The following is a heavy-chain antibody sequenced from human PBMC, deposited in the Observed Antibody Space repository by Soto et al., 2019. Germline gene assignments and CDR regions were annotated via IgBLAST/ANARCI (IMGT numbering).Heavy chain of an antibody. V-gene: IGHV3-9*01. CDR2: ISWNSGSI. J-gene: IGHJ6*03. Sequence: PGGSLRLSCAASGFTFDDYAMHWVRQAPGKGLEWVSGISWNSGSIGYADSVKGRFTISRDNAKNSLYLQMNSLRAEDTALYYCAKDRGLHYYYYMDVWGKGTTVTVSS. CDR1: GFTFDDYA. CDR3: AKDRGLHYYYYMDV.